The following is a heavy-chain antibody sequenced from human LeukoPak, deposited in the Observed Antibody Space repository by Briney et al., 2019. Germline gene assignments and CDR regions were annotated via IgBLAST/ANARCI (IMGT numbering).Heavy chain of an antibody. CDR3: ARASCSGGSCQYYFDY. CDR2: ISSSSSYV. Sequence: GGSLRLSCAASGFTFSSYSMNWVRQAPGKGLEWVSSISSSSSYVCYADSVKGRFTISRDNAKNSLYLQMNSLRAEDTAVYYCARASCSGGSCQYYFDYWGQGTLVTVSS. V-gene: IGHV3-21*01. CDR1: GFTFSSYS. J-gene: IGHJ4*02. D-gene: IGHD2-15*01.